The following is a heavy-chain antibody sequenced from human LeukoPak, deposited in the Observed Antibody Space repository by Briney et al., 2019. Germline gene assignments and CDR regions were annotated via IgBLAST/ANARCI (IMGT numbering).Heavy chain of an antibody. D-gene: IGHD5-12*01. J-gene: IGHJ4*02. V-gene: IGHV3-66*01. CDR1: GFTVSDNY. Sequence: GGSLRLSCAVFGFTVSDNYMSWVRQAPGKGLERVSVIYSGGRSHYADSVKGRFTISRDNSKNTLYLQMEGLRAEDTAVYYCARGWHSGYDWNMGLDYWGQGALVTVSS. CDR2: IYSGGRS. CDR3: ARGWHSGYDWNMGLDY.